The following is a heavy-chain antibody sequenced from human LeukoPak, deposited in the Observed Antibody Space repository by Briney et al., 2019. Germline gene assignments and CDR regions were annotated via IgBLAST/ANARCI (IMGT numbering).Heavy chain of an antibody. J-gene: IGHJ6*02. Sequence: SETLSLTCTVSGGSVSSGSDYWSWIRQPPGKGLEWIGHISYSGSTNYNPSLKSRVTISLDTSKNQFSLKLSSVTAADTAVYYCASTPDYGDYEGYYYGMDVWGQGTTVTVSS. V-gene: IGHV4-61*01. D-gene: IGHD4-17*01. CDR1: GGSVSSGSDY. CDR2: ISYSGST. CDR3: ASTPDYGDYEGYYYGMDV.